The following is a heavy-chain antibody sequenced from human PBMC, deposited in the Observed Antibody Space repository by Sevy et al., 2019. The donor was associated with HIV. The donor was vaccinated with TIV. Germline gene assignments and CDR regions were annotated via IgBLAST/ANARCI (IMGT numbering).Heavy chain of an antibody. V-gene: IGHV3-11*01. CDR1: GFTFSDYY. CDR2: ISSSGSTI. D-gene: IGHD1-26*01. J-gene: IGHJ6*02. CDR3: ASDSGSYYKPAYGMDV. Sequence: GGSLRLSCAASGFTFSDYYMSWIRQAPGKGLEWVSYISSSGSTIYYADSVKGRFTISRDNAKNSAYLQMNSLRAEDTAVYYCASDSGSYYKPAYGMDVWGQGTTVTVSS.